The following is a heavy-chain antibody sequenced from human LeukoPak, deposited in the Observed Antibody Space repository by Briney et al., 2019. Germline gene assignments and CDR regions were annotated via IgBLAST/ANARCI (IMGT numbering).Heavy chain of an antibody. CDR1: GFIFSSYE. D-gene: IGHD6-13*01. CDR2: ISSSGRTM. J-gene: IGHJ5*02. Sequence: PGGSLRLSCAASGFIFSSYEMSWVRQAPGKGLEWVSYISSSGRTMYYADSVKGRFTISRDNSKTALYLQMNRLRAEDTAVYYCAKALVLGDWFDPWGQGTLVTVSS. CDR3: AKALVLGDWFDP. V-gene: IGHV3-48*03.